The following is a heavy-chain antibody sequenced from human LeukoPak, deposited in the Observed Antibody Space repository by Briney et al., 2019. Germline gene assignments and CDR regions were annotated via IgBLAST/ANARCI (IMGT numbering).Heavy chain of an antibody. CDR2: ITPSGSTI. CDR3: ACRDVYNSAF. J-gene: IGHJ4*02. D-gene: IGHD5-24*01. Sequence: GGSLRLSCADSGFTFSGYYMSWVRQAPGKGLEWVSYITPSGSTIYYADSVKGRFTISRDNAKNSLYLQMNSLRAEDTAVYFCACRDVYNSAFCGQGTLVTVSS. CDR1: GFTFSGYY. V-gene: IGHV3-11*01.